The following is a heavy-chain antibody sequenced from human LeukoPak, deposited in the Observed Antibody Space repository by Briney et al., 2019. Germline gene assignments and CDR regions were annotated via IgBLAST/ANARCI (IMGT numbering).Heavy chain of an antibody. CDR1: GGSFSGYY. V-gene: IGHV4-34*01. Sequence: PTETLSLTCAVYGGSFSGYYWSWIRQPPGKGLEWIGEINHSGSTNYNPSLESRVTISVDTSKNQFSLKLSSVTAADTAVYYCARVRSTLGLRSTPYYYMDVWGKGTTVTVSS. CDR3: ARVRSTLGLRSTPYYYMDV. D-gene: IGHD2-2*01. CDR2: INHSGST. J-gene: IGHJ6*03.